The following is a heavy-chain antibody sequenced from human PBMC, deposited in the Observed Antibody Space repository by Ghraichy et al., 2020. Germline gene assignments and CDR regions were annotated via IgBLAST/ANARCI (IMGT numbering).Heavy chain of an antibody. Sequence: GSLRLSCAVYGGSFSGYYWSWIRQPPGKGLEWIGEINHSGSTNYNPSLKSRVTISVDTSKNQFSLKLSSVTAADTAVYYCARGLHSYGYRRGNWFDPWGQGTLVTVSS. J-gene: IGHJ5*02. CDR2: INHSGST. CDR3: ARGLHSYGYRRGNWFDP. CDR1: GGSFSGYY. D-gene: IGHD5-18*01. V-gene: IGHV4-34*01.